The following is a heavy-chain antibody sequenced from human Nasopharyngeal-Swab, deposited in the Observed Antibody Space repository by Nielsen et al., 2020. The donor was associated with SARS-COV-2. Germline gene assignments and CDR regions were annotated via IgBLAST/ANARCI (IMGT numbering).Heavy chain of an antibody. J-gene: IGHJ4*02. CDR1: GFILDDYG. V-gene: IGHV3-20*04. Sequence: GGSLRLSCAASGFILDDYGMSWVRQAPGKGLEWVSAIKWNGGSTVYADSVKGRFTISRDNAKNSLFLQMNSLRVEDTAFYYCARDRGVAPSNYVDYWGQGTLVTVSS. D-gene: IGHD3-10*01. CDR3: ARDRGVAPSNYVDY. CDR2: IKWNGGST.